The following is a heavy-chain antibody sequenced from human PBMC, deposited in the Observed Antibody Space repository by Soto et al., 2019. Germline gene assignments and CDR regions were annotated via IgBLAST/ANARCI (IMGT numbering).Heavy chain of an antibody. V-gene: IGHV1-58*01. CDR2: IVVGSGNT. CDR1: GFTFTSSA. Sequence: GPSVKVSCKASGFTFTSSAVQWVRQARGQRLEWIGWIVVGSGNTNYAQKFQERVTITRDMSTSTAYMELSSLRSEDTAVYYCAADSKYYYDSSGYNDYWGQGTLVTVSS. D-gene: IGHD3-22*01. CDR3: AADSKYYYDSSGYNDY. J-gene: IGHJ4*02.